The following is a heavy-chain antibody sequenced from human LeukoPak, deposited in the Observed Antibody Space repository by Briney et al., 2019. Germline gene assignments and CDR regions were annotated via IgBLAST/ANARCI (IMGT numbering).Heavy chain of an antibody. J-gene: IGHJ6*03. Sequence: SVKVSCKASGGTFSSYAISWVRQAPGQGLEWMGGIIPIFGTANYAQKFQGRVTITADESTSTAYMELSSLRSEDTAVYYCARVAQWELRPTSTLGYYYYMDVWGKGTTVTVSS. V-gene: IGHV1-69*13. CDR1: GGTFSSYA. D-gene: IGHD1-26*01. CDR2: IIPIFGTA. CDR3: ARVAQWELRPTSTLGYYYYMDV.